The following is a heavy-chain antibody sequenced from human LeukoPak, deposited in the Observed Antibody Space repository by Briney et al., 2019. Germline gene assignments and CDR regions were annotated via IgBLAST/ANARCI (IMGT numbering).Heavy chain of an antibody. CDR1: RYSFTSYW. V-gene: IGHV5-51*01. CDR2: IYPGDSDT. J-gene: IGHJ4*02. D-gene: IGHD2-15*01. Sequence: GESLKISCKGSRYSFTSYWIGWVRQMPGKGLEWMGIIYPGDSDTRYSPSFQGQVTISADKSISTAYLQWNSPKASDTAMYYCARFVGACSGGSCYSDYWGQGTLVTVSS. CDR3: ARFVGACSGGSCYSDY.